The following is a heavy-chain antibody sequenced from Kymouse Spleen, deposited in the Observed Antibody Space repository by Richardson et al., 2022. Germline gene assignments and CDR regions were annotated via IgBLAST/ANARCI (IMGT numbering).Heavy chain of an antibody. Sequence: QVQLQQWGAGLLKPSETLSLTCAVYGGSFSGYYWSWIRQPPGKGLEWIGEINHSGSTNYNPSLKSRVTISVDTSKNQFSLKLSSVTAADTAVYYCARGRYYGSGSSYFDYWGQGTLVTVSS. V-gene: IGHV4-34*01. CDR3: ARGRYYGSGSSYFDY. CDR2: INHSGST. CDR1: GGSFSGYY. J-gene: IGHJ4*02. D-gene: IGHD3-10*01.